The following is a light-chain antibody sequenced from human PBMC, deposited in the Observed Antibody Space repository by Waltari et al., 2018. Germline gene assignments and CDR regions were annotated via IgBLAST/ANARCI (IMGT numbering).Light chain of an antibody. J-gene: IGLJ2*01. CDR1: SSNIESNP. Sequence: QPVVTQPPSASGTPGQRVTISLSGSSSNIESNPVNWYQQVPGRAPKLLIYSNSHRASGVPDRFSASTSGRSASLAISGLQSVDEGYYYCASWDYSLNGVVYGGGTKLTVL. CDR2: SNS. CDR3: ASWDYSLNGVV. V-gene: IGLV1-44*01.